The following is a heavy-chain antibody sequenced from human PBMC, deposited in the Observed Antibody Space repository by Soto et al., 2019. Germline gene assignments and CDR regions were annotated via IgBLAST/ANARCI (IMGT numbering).Heavy chain of an antibody. CDR2: ISAYNGNT. J-gene: IGHJ4*02. D-gene: IGHD2-2*01. V-gene: IGHV1-18*01. CDR3: ARAPGYCISTSCYAFDY. Sequence: ASVKVSCKASGYTFTSYGISWVRQAPGQGLEWMGWISAYNGNTNYAQKLQGRVTMTTDTSTSTAYMELRSLRSDDTAVYYCARAPGYCISTSCYAFDYWGQGTLVTVSS. CDR1: GYTFTSYG.